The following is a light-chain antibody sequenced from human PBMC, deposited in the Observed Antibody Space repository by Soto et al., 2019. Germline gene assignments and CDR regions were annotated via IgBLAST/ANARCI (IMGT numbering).Light chain of an antibody. J-gene: IGKJ1*01. CDR2: DAS. Sequence: EIVMTQSPATLCVSPGERATLSCRASQSVGSYLAWYQQKPGQAPRLLIYDASNRATGIPARISGSGSGTEFTLTISSLQPDDFATYYCQQYTNYPWTFGQGTKVDIK. CDR3: QQYTNYPWT. V-gene: IGKV3D-15*01. CDR1: QSVGSY.